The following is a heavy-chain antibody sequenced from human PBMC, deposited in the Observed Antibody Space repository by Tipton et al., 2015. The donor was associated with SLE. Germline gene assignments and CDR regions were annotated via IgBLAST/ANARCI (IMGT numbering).Heavy chain of an antibody. CDR2: IYYSGST. J-gene: IGHJ6*02. Sequence: TLSLTCTVSGGSISSHYWSWIRQPPGKGLEWIGSIYYSGSTNYNPSLKSRVTISVDTSKNQFSLKLSSVTAADTAVYYCARAAGSGYYGMDVWGQGTTVTVSS. CDR3: ARAAGSGYYGMDV. D-gene: IGHD6-19*01. V-gene: IGHV4-59*11. CDR1: GGSISSHY.